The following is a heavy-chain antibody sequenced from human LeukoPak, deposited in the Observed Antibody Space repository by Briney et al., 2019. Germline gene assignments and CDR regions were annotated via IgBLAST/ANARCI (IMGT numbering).Heavy chain of an antibody. J-gene: IGHJ4*02. Sequence: EASVKVSCKASGYTFITYDINWVRQATGQGLEWMGWMNPNSGNTGYAQKFRGRVTMTRNTSISTAYLELSSLRSEDTAVYYCARGRPGYSSSWYGDYWGQGTLVTVSS. CDR3: ARGRPGYSSSWYGDY. CDR1: GYTFITYD. V-gene: IGHV1-8*01. CDR2: MNPNSGNT. D-gene: IGHD6-13*01.